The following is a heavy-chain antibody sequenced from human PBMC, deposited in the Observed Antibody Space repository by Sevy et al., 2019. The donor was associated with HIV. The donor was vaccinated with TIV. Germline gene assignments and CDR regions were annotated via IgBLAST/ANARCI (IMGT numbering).Heavy chain of an antibody. CDR2: VYHSGST. J-gene: IGHJ3*02. D-gene: IGHD4-17*01. Sequence: SETLSLTCAVSGYSINSGYYWGWIRQPPGKGLEWIGNVYHSGSTYYNPSLKSRLTMSADTSKNQFSLKLSSVTAADTAVCYCARWYGVNSAFDIWGQGTMVTVSS. CDR3: ARWYGVNSAFDI. V-gene: IGHV4-38-2*01. CDR1: GYSINSGYY.